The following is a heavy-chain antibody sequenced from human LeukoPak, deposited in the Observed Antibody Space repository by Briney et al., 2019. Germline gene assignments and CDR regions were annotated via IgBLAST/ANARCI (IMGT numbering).Heavy chain of an antibody. J-gene: IGHJ4*02. D-gene: IGHD1-26*01. Sequence: HWXXXAPGXXXXXMGIINPSGGSTSYAQKFQGRVTMTRDTSTSTVYMELSSLRSEDTAVYYCARGEGGSYLFDYWGQGTLVTVSS. V-gene: IGHV1-46*01. CDR2: INPSGGST. CDR3: ARGEGGSYLFDY.